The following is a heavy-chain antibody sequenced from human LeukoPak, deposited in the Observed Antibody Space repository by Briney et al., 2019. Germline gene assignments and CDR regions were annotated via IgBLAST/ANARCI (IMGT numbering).Heavy chain of an antibody. D-gene: IGHD1-7*01. Sequence: PSETLSLTCAVYGGSFSGYYWSWIRQPPGKGLEWIGEINHSGSTNYNPSLKSRVTISVDTSKNQFSLKLSSVTAADTAVYYCARGGYNWNSPPYYGMDVWGQGSTVTVSS. CDR3: ARGGYNWNSPPYYGMDV. V-gene: IGHV4-34*01. J-gene: IGHJ6*02. CDR2: INHSGST. CDR1: GGSFSGYY.